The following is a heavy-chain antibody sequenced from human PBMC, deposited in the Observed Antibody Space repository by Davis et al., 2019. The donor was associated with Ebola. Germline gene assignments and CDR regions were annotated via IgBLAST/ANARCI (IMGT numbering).Heavy chain of an antibody. Sequence: GSLRLSCTISGGSMTTGVYLWGWVRQPPGLGLEWIGSTYYSGSTYYNPSLKSRVTISVDTSNNQFSLKLNSVTAADTAMYYCARLDSQRYFDYWGQGTLVTISS. CDR2: TYYSGST. CDR3: ARLDSQRYFDY. D-gene: IGHD3/OR15-3a*01. CDR1: GGSMTTGVYL. V-gene: IGHV4-39*01. J-gene: IGHJ4*02.